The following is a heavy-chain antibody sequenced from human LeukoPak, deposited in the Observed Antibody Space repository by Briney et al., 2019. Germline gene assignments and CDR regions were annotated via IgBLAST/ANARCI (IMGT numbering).Heavy chain of an antibody. V-gene: IGHV5-51*01. Sequence: GESLKISCKASGYRFTTYWIGWVRQMPGKGLEWMGIIYPGDSDTRYSPSFEGQVTISADKSITTAYLQWSSLEASDTAMYYCARQITDQSSGYDSIDYWGQGTLVTVSS. CDR3: ARQITDQSSGYDSIDY. CDR2: IYPGDSDT. D-gene: IGHD5-12*01. CDR1: GYRFTTYW. J-gene: IGHJ4*02.